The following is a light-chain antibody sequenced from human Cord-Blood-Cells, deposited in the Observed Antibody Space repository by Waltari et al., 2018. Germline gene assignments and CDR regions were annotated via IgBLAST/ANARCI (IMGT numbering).Light chain of an antibody. CDR1: QSISSY. J-gene: IGKJ1*01. V-gene: IGKV1-39*01. CDR2: AAS. CDR3: QQSYSTLTWT. Sequence: DIQMTQSPPSLSAPAVATVAITCRASQSISSYLNWYQQKPGKAPKLLIYAASSLQSGVPSRFSGSGSGTDFTLTISSLQPEDFATYYCQQSYSTLTWTFGQGTKVEIK.